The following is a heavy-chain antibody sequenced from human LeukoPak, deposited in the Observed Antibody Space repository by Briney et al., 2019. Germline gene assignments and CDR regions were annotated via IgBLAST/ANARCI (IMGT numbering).Heavy chain of an antibody. CDR2: IYYSGST. CDR1: GGSISSSSYY. V-gene: IGHV4-39*07. D-gene: IGHD6-6*01. Sequence: SETLSLTCTVSGGSISSSSYYWGWIRQPPGKGLEWIGRIYYSGSTYYNPSLKSRVTISVDTSKNQFFLKLSSVTAADTAVYYCARADLSIAARRRGYYFDYWGQGTLVTVSS. CDR3: ARADLSIAARRRGYYFDY. J-gene: IGHJ4*02.